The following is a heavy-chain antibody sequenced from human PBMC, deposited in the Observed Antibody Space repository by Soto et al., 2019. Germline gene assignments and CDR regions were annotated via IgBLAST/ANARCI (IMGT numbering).Heavy chain of an antibody. J-gene: IGHJ6*03. Sequence: SETLSLTCTVSGGSISSYYWSWIRQPPGKGLEWIGYIYYSGSTNYNPSLKSRVTISVDTSKNQFSLKLSSVTAADTAVYYCARGGSCSSTSCYVLYYYYYVDVWGTGPPATVSS. CDR2: IYYSGST. V-gene: IGHV4-59*01. CDR1: GGSISSYY. D-gene: IGHD2-2*01. CDR3: ARGGSCSSTSCYVLYYYYYVDV.